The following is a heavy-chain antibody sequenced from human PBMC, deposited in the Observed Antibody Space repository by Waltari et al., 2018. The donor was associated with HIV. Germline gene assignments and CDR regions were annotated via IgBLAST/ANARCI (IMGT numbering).Heavy chain of an antibody. J-gene: IGHJ5*02. V-gene: IGHV1-69*04. CDR1: GDTLSNYA. CDR3: ALGRIDDIRSGRENLGGFDP. D-gene: IGHD3-3*01. Sequence: VQVVQSGAEVKKPGSSVKVSCQASGDTLSNYAVSWVRQAPGQGLEWMGSSIPAMVKAMHTDKFQDRVRINADKATNSAYMELGGLRSEDTALYFCALGRIDDIRSGRENLGGFDPWGPGTLVSVSS. CDR2: SIPAMVKA.